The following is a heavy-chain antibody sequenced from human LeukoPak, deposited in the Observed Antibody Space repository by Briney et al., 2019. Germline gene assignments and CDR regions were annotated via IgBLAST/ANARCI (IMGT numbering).Heavy chain of an antibody. CDR2: IYTSGST. J-gene: IGHJ4*02. D-gene: IGHD2-2*01. CDR1: GGSISSYY. Sequence: PSETLSLTCTVSGGSISSYYWSWIRQPAGKGLEWIGRIYTSGSTNYNPSLKSRVTISVDTSKNQFSLKLSSVTAADTAVYYCARRDPGNLGYCSSTSCYRGGSYFDYWGQGTLVTVSS. CDR3: ARRDPGNLGYCSSTSCYRGGSYFDY. V-gene: IGHV4-4*07.